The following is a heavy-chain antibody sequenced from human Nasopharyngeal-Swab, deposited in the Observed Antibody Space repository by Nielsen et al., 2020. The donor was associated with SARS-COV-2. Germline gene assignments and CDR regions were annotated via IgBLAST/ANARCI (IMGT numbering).Heavy chain of an antibody. CDR2: VYSGGGT. J-gene: IGHJ4*02. CDR1: GFTVSSDY. Sequence: GGSLRLSCTASGFTVSSDYISWVRQAPGKGLEWVSVVYSGGGTDYADSVKGRFTITRDNSKNTVYLQMRRLRDEDTAIYYCARDHPPIEVAGTNYFDYWGQGTLVTVSS. CDR3: ARDHPPIEVAGTNYFDY. D-gene: IGHD6-19*01. V-gene: IGHV3-66*01.